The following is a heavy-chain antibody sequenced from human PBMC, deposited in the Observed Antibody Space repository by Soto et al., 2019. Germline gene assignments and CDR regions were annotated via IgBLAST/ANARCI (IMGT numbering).Heavy chain of an antibody. CDR3: ARTYCTTTACQAHGIDV. V-gene: IGHV4-30-4*01. Sequence: SETLSLTCTVSGGSIRSGDYYWSWIRQPPGKGLEWIGYIYSSGTTFYNPSLQGRVSISVDTSRNQFSLKLSSVTAADTAVFFCARTYCTTTACQAHGIDVWGQGTTVTVSS. CDR2: IYSSGTT. D-gene: IGHD4-4*01. J-gene: IGHJ6*02. CDR1: GGSIRSGDYY.